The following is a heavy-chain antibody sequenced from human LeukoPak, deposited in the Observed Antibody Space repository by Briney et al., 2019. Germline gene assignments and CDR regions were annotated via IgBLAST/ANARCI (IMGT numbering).Heavy chain of an antibody. CDR1: GFTFDASA. V-gene: IGHV3-48*01. J-gene: IGHJ4*02. CDR3: AREGIIWGTYRYFDY. CDR2: ITSSSSTI. D-gene: IGHD3-16*02. Sequence: GGSLRLSCAASGFTFDASAMNWVRQAPGKGLGWLSYITSSSSTIYYADSVKGRFTISRDNAKNSLYLQMNSLRAEDTAVYYCAREGIIWGTYRYFDYWGQGTLVTVSS.